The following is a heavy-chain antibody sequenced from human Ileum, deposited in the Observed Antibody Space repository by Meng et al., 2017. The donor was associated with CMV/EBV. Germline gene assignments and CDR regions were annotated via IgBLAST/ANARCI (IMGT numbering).Heavy chain of an antibody. V-gene: IGHV4-59*01. CDR3: AQGEDSSGFNYFDY. CDR2: IYYSGST. CDR1: GDSISSSY. Sequence: GSLRLSCTVSGDSISSSYWSWIRQPPGKGLEWIGYIYYSGSTNYNPSLKSRVSISVDTSKNQFSLNLYSVTAADTAVYYCAQGEDSSGFNYFDYWGQGTLVTVSS. D-gene: IGHD3-22*01. J-gene: IGHJ4*02.